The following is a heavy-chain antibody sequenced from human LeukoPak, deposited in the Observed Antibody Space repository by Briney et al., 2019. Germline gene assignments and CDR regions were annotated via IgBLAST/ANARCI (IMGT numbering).Heavy chain of an antibody. CDR3: ASEAYYYDSSGYYKY. CDR1: GGSISSYY. CDR2: IYTSGST. J-gene: IGHJ4*02. Sequence: SETLSLTCTVSGGSISSYYWSWIRQPAGKGLEWIGRIYTSGSTNYNPSLKSRVTTSVDTSKNQFSLKLSSVTAADTAVYYCASEAYYYDSSGYYKYWGQGTLVTVSS. D-gene: IGHD3-22*01. V-gene: IGHV4-4*07.